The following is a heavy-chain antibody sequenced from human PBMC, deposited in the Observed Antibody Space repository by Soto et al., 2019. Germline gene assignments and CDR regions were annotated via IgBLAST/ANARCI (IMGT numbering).Heavy chain of an antibody. CDR3: AKYIDWHTHIFEY. CDR1: GFTFSRFA. Sequence: QVQLVESGGGVVQPGRSLRLSCAASGFTFSRFAMHWVRQAPGKGLEWVAVISFDGRTEYYVDSVKGRFTTSRDNSKNTLFLQMNSLRAEDTAMYFCAKYIDWHTHIFEYWGQGALVTVSS. J-gene: IGHJ4*02. V-gene: IGHV3-30*18. CDR2: ISFDGRTE. D-gene: IGHD3-9*01.